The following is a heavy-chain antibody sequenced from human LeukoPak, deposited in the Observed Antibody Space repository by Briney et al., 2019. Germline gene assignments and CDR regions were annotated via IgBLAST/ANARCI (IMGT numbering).Heavy chain of an antibody. J-gene: IGHJ6*04. CDR3: ARDWGYAYPYGMDV. CDR2: IYTSGRT. CDR1: GGSISSGSYH. D-gene: IGHD5-12*01. Sequence: SSETLSLPCTVSGGSISSGSYHWSWIPRPAGKGLEWIRRIYTSGRTNYNPSLQSRVNISVDTSKNQCSLKLGSVTAAHTGVYYCARDWGYAYPYGMDVWAEETTVSVSS. V-gene: IGHV4-61*02.